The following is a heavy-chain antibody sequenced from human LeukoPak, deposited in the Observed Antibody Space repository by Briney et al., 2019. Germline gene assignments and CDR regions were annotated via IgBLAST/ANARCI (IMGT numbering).Heavy chain of an antibody. J-gene: IGHJ5*02. Sequence: SETLSLTCAVYGGSFSGYYWSWIRQPPGKGLEWIGEINHSGSTNYNPSLKSRVTISVDTSKNQFSLKLSSVTAADTAVYYCARGLEGIRGWLDPWGQGTLVTVSS. CDR2: INHSGST. CDR1: GGSFSGYY. D-gene: IGHD2/OR15-2a*01. V-gene: IGHV4-34*01. CDR3: ARGLEGIRGWLDP.